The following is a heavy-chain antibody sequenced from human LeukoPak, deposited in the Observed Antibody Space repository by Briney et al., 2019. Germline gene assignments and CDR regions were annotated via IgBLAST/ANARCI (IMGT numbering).Heavy chain of an antibody. Sequence: GGSLRLSCAASGFTFSSYWMHWVRQAPGKGLVWVSRINSGGSSTSYADSVKGRFTISRDNAKNTLYLQMNSLRAEDTAVYYCARDDYGDYPPGDYWGQGTLVTVSP. CDR3: ARDDYGDYPPGDY. D-gene: IGHD4-17*01. J-gene: IGHJ4*02. V-gene: IGHV3-74*01. CDR1: GFTFSSYW. CDR2: INSGGSST.